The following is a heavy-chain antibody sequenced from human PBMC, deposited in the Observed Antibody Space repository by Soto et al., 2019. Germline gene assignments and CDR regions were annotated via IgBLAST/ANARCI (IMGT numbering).Heavy chain of an antibody. V-gene: IGHV3-23*01. J-gene: IGHJ4*02. D-gene: IGHD2-15*01. CDR3: ARFRSGIGWDF. CDR2: ISGRGGNR. CDR1: GFTFRSYV. Sequence: EVQVLESGGGLEQPGGSLRLSCAASGFTFRSYVMSWVRQAPGKGLEWVSSISGRGGNRYYADSVKGRLTISRDNSNNTVYLQVDSLRAEDTGIYYCARFRSGIGWDFWGQGTLVTVSS.